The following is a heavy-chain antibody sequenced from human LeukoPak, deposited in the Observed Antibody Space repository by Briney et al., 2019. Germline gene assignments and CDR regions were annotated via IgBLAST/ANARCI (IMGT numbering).Heavy chain of an antibody. CDR2: IYHSGST. CDR3: ASYVLRYFDY. CDR1: GGSISSCGYY. D-gene: IGHD3-9*01. Sequence: SQTLSLTCAVSGGSISSCGYYWSWIRQPPGKGLEWIGYIYHSGSTYYNPSLKSRVTISVDRSKNQFSLKLSSVTAADTAVYYCASYVLRYFDYWGQGTLVTVSS. V-gene: IGHV4-30-2*01. J-gene: IGHJ4*02.